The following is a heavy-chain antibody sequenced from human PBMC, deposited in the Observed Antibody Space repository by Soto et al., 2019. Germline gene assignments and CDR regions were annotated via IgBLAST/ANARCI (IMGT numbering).Heavy chain of an antibody. CDR3: TRASSLDFDF. CDR1: GFTSGDYN. D-gene: IGHD3-16*01. CDR2: IRRNAYGGTT. Sequence: SLGVYCTTSGFTSGDYNLSWVRQAPGKGLEWVGFIRRNAYGGTTDYAASVKGRFTISRDDSKSIAYLQMNSLRTEDTALYYCTRASSLDFDFWGQGTLVTVSS. V-gene: IGHV3-49*04. J-gene: IGHJ4*02.